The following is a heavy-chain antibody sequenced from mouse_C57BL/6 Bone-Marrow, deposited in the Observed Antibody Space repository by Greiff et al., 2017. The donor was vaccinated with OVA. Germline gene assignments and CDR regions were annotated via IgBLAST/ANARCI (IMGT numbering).Heavy chain of an antibody. V-gene: IGHV8-8*01. CDR2: IWWDDDK. CDR1: GFSLSTFGMG. Sequence: QVTLKVSGPGILQPSQTLSLTCSFSGFSLSTFGMGVGWIRQPSGKGLEWLAHIWWDDDKYYNPALKSRLTISKDTSKNQVFLKIANVDTADTATYYCARIAIYYYCSSYYFDYWGQGTTLTVSS. CDR3: ARIAIYYYCSSYYFDY. D-gene: IGHD1-1*01. J-gene: IGHJ2*01.